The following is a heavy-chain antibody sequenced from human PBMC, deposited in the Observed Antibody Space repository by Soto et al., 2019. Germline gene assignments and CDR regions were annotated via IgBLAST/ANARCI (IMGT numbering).Heavy chain of an antibody. V-gene: IGHV4-59*08. CDR1: GGSISSYY. J-gene: IGHJ6*02. D-gene: IGHD5-12*01. CDR3: ARRRGFPYYYGMDV. CDR2: IYYSGST. Sequence: SETLSLTCTVSGGSISSYYWSWIRQPPGKGLEWIGYIYYSGSTNYNPSLKSRVTISVDTSKNQFSLKLSSVTAADTAVYYCARRRGFPYYYGMDVWGQGTTVTVSS.